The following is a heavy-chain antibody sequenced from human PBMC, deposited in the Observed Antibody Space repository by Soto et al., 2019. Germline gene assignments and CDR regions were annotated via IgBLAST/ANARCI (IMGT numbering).Heavy chain of an antibody. CDR1: GGSISSHY. Sequence: SETLSLTCTVSGGSISSHYWSWIRQPPGKGLEWIGYIYYSGSTNYNPSLKSRVTISVDTSKNQFSLKLSSVTAADTAVYYCVASYCSGGSCLDAFDIWGQGTMVTVSS. D-gene: IGHD2-15*01. V-gene: IGHV4-59*11. CDR3: VASYCSGGSCLDAFDI. CDR2: IYYSGST. J-gene: IGHJ3*02.